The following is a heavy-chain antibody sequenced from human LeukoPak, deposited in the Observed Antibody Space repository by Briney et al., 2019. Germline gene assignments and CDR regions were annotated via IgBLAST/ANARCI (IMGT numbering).Heavy chain of an antibody. Sequence: SETLSLTCAVYGGSLSGYYWSWIRQPPGKGLEGIGEINHSGSTNYNPSLKSRVTISVDTYKNQFSLKLSSVTAADTAVFYCARENSGSYREFDYWGQGTLVTVSS. V-gene: IGHV4-34*01. CDR1: GGSLSGYY. CDR3: ARENSGSYREFDY. J-gene: IGHJ4*02. CDR2: INHSGST. D-gene: IGHD1-26*01.